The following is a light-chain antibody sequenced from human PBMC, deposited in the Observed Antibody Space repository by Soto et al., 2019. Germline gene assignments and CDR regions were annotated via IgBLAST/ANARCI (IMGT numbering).Light chain of an antibody. J-gene: IGLJ3*02. CDR2: EVS. CDR3: ASYTSSTSWV. CDR1: SSDVGAYNY. Sequence: SALTQPASVSGSPGQSITISCTGTSSDVGAYNYVSWYQQHPDKAPKLMIYEVSNRPSGLSNRFSGSKSGNTASLTISGLQAEDEADYYCASYTSSTSWVFGGGTKLTVL. V-gene: IGLV2-14*01.